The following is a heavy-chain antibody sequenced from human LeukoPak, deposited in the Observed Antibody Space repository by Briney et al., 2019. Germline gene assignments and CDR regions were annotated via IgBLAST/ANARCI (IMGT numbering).Heavy chain of an antibody. CDR2: ISYDGINP. Sequence: GGSLRLSCAASGFIFSSYGMHWVRQAPGKGLEWVAVISYDGINPYYADSVKGRFTISRDNAKNSLYLQMNSLRAEDTAVYYCARAISYYGSGSYYPVFDYWGQGTLVTVSS. V-gene: IGHV3-30*03. J-gene: IGHJ4*02. CDR3: ARAISYYGSGSYYPVFDY. D-gene: IGHD3-10*01. CDR1: GFIFSSYG.